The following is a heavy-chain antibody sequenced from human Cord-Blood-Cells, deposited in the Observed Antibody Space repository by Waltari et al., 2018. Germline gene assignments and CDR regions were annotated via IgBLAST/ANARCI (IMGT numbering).Heavy chain of an antibody. D-gene: IGHD3-3*01. Sequence: QVQLQQWGAGLLKPSETLSLTCAVYGGSFSGYYWSWIRQPPGKGLEWIGEINHRRSTNYNPSLKGRVTISVDTSKNQFSLKRSSVTAADTAVYYCARARGRTYYDFWSGWGQGTTVTVSS. CDR2: INHRRST. J-gene: IGHJ6*02. CDR3: ARARGRTYYDFWSG. V-gene: IGHV4-34*01. CDR1: GGSFSGYY.